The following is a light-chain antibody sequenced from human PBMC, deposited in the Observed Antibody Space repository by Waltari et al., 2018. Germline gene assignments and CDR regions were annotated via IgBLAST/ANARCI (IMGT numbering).Light chain of an antibody. Sequence: DIQMTQSPSTLSASVGDRVTITCRASQSISSWLAWYQQKTGKAPDLLIYKASTLEKGVSSRFSGSGSGTEFTLTISGLQPDDFATYYCQQYVSDCTFGQGTKLEIK. V-gene: IGKV1-5*03. J-gene: IGKJ2*02. CDR3: QQYVSDCT. CDR2: KAS. CDR1: QSISSW.